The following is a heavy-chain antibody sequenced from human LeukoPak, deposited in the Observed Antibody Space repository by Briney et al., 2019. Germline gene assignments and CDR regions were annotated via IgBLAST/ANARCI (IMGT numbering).Heavy chain of an antibody. Sequence: QPGGSLRLSCAASGFTFSSYGMDWVRQAPGKGLEWVAVIWYDGSNKYYADSVKGRFTISRDNSKNTLYLQMNSLRAEDTAVYYCAKATKSLGMYMDVWGKGTTVTVSS. V-gene: IGHV3-33*06. CDR2: IWYDGSNK. CDR3: AKATKSLGMYMDV. J-gene: IGHJ6*03. CDR1: GFTFSSYG. D-gene: IGHD6-13*01.